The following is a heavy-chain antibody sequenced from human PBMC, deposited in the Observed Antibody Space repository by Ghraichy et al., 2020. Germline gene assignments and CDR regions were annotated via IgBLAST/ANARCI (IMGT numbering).Heavy chain of an antibody. J-gene: IGHJ2*01. V-gene: IGHV4-59*01. CDR1: GDSISSSY. CDR2: IYYSGST. CDR3: ARTLPGIAVAGYWYFDL. Sequence: SETLSLTCTVSGDSISSSYWSWIRQPPGKGLEWIGYIYYSGSTNNNPSLKSRVTISVDTSKNQFSLKLSSVTAADTAVYYCARTLPGIAVAGYWYFDLWGRGTLVTVSS. D-gene: IGHD6-19*01.